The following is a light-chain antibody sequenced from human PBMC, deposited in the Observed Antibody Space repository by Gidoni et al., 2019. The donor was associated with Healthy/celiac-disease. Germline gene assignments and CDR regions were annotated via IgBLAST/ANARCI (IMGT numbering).Light chain of an antibody. J-gene: IGKJ1*01. CDR1: QSVSSSY. Sequence: IILMPFPGPPSFSPGERAPLSFRASQSVSSSYLAWYQQKPGQAPRLLIYGASSRATGIPDRFSGSGSGTDFTLTISRLEPEDCAVYYCQQYGSAPRTFGQGTKVEIK. CDR3: QQYGSAPRT. CDR2: GAS. V-gene: IGKV3-20*01.